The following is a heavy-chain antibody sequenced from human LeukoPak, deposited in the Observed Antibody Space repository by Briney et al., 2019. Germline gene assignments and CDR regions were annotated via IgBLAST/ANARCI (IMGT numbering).Heavy chain of an antibody. CDR2: ISGSGGST. D-gene: IGHD5-18*01. CDR1: GFTFSSYG. CDR3: ARGRGYSYGSYYFDY. J-gene: IGHJ4*02. V-gene: IGHV3-23*01. Sequence: GGSLRLSCAASGFTFSSYGMSWVRQAPGKGLEWVSGISGSGGSTYYADSVKGRFTISRDNSKNTLYLQMNSLRAEDTAVYYCARGRGYSYGSYYFDYWGQGTLVTVSS.